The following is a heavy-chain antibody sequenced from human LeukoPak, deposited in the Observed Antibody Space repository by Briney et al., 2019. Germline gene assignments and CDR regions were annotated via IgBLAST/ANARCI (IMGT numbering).Heavy chain of an antibody. CDR3: ARVGYYDSFDAFDI. V-gene: IGHV4-61*02. Sequence: SQTLSLTCTVSGGSISSGSYYWSWIRQPAGKGLEWIGRIYTSGSTNYNPSLKSRVTISVDTSKNQFSLKLSSVTAADMAVYYCARVGYYDSFDAFDIWGQGTMVTVSS. D-gene: IGHD3-22*01. CDR1: GGSISSGSYY. CDR2: IYTSGST. J-gene: IGHJ3*02.